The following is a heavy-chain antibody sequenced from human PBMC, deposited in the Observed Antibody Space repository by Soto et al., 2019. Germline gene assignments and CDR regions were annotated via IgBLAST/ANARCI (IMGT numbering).Heavy chain of an antibody. CDR2: ISYDGSNK. V-gene: IGHV3-30-3*01. J-gene: IGHJ3*02. Sequence: GGSLRLSCAASGFTFSSYAMHWVRQAPGKGLEWVAVISYDGSNKYYADSVKGRFTISRDNSKNTLYLQMNSLRAEDTAVYYCARRRQGRSYSRTDAFDIWGQGNPGHRLL. CDR3: ARRRQGRSYSRTDAFDI. D-gene: IGHD1-26*01. CDR1: GFTFSSYA.